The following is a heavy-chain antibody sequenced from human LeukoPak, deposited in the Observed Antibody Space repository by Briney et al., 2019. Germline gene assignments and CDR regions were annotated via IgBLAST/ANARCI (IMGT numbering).Heavy chain of an antibody. J-gene: IGHJ4*02. V-gene: IGHV3-64*01. CDR2: ISSNGGST. CDR1: GFTFSSYA. D-gene: IGHD2/OR15-2a*01. Sequence: PGGSLRFSCAASGFTFSSYAMHWVRQAPGKGLEYVSAISSNGGSTYYANSVKGRFTISRDNSKNTLYLQMGSLRAEDMAVYYCARDGVPSNYYDYWGQGTLVTVSS. CDR3: ARDGVPSNYYDY.